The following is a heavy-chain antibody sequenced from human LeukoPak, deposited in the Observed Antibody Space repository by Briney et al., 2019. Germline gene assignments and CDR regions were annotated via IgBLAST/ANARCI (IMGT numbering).Heavy chain of an antibody. CDR1: GGSISSGDYY. J-gene: IGHJ6*02. Sequence: PSQTLSLTCTVSGGSISSGDYYWSWIRQPPGKGLEWIGYIYYSGSTYYNPSLKSRVTISVDTSKNQFSLKLSSVTAADTAVYYCAREPGAGDYYYGMDVWGQGTTVTVSS. CDR2: IYYSGST. D-gene: IGHD3-10*01. CDR3: AREPGAGDYYYGMDV. V-gene: IGHV4-30-4*08.